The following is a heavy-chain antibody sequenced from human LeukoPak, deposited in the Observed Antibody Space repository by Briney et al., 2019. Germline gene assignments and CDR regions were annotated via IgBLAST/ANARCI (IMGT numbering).Heavy chain of an antibody. V-gene: IGHV4-4*08. Sequence: SETLSLTCSVSGGSMFSYYWNWIRQPPGKGLAWIGYIYSSGITNYNPSLRSRGTISVATSRNQFSLRLTSVTAEDTAIYYCARRAYYDSSGFHPTSGYFDLWGRGTLVTVSS. CDR3: ARRAYYDSSGFHPTSGYFDL. J-gene: IGHJ2*01. CDR1: GGSMFSYY. CDR2: IYSSGIT. D-gene: IGHD3-16*01.